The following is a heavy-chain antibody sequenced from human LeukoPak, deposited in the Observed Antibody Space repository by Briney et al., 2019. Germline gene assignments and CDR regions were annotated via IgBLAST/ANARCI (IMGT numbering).Heavy chain of an antibody. CDR2: IYYSGRT. Sequence: SETLSLTCTVSGGSVSSGSYYWSWIRQPPGKGLEWIGYIYYSGRTNYNPSLKSRVTISVDTSKNQFSLKLSSVTAADTAVYYCARAPVAYSSGWYFDYWGQGTLVTVSS. CDR3: ARAPVAYSSGWYFDY. V-gene: IGHV4-61*01. J-gene: IGHJ4*02. CDR1: GGSVSSGSYY. D-gene: IGHD6-19*01.